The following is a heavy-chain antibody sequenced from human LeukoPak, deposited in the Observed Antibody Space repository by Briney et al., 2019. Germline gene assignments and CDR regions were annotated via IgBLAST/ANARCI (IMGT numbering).Heavy chain of an antibody. Sequence: SETLSLTCTVSGGSVSNKYWSWIRQPAGKGLEWIGRIYSSGNTNSNPSLQSRVSMSVDTSKNQFSLELNSVTAADTAVYYCARDGLVGVYFESWGQGSLVTVSS. D-gene: IGHD1-26*01. CDR1: GGSVSNKY. CDR3: ARDGLVGVYFES. V-gene: IGHV4-4*07. CDR2: IYSSGNT. J-gene: IGHJ4*02.